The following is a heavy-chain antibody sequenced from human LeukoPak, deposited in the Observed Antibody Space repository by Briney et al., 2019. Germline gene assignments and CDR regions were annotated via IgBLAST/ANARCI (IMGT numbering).Heavy chain of an antibody. D-gene: IGHD3-10*01. CDR1: GFTFISYG. CDR3: AKDGKAMVRGAIFYWFDP. V-gene: IGHV3-23*01. CDR2: ISGSGGST. Sequence: GGSLRLSCAASGFTFISYGMNWVRQAPGKGLEWVSAISGSGGSTYYADSVKGRFTISRDNSKNTLHLQMNSLRAEDTAVYYCAKDGKAMVRGAIFYWFDPWGQGTLVTVSS. J-gene: IGHJ5*02.